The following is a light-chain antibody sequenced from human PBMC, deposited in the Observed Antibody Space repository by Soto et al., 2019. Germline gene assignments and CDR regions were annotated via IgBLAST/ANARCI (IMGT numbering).Light chain of an antibody. CDR3: QQYGSSPPYT. Sequence: EIVLTQSXGILSLSPGERATLSCRASQTVSGNYLAWYQQKPGQSPRLLIYGSSDRATGIPDRFSGSGSGTDFTLTINRVEPEDFAVYYCQQYGSSPPYTFGQGTTLEI. CDR1: QTVSGNY. V-gene: IGKV3-20*01. J-gene: IGKJ2*01. CDR2: GSS.